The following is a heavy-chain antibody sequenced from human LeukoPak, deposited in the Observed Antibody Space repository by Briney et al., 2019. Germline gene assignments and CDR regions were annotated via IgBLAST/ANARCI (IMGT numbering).Heavy chain of an antibody. CDR2: MSGST. V-gene: IGHV4-4*07. Sequence: PSETLSLTCTVSGDSINSYHWSWIRQPAGKGLEWIGRMSGSTNYNPSLRSRVAISMDNSKNQFSLKLKPVTAADTAVYYCARDDSSRDDSGGYHYWGQGTLVTISS. J-gene: IGHJ4*02. CDR3: ARDDSSRDDSGGYHY. CDR1: GDSINSYH. D-gene: IGHD3-22*01.